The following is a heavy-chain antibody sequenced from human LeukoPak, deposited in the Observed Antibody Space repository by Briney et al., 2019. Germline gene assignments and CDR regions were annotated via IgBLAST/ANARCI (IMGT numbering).Heavy chain of an antibody. J-gene: IGHJ4*02. V-gene: IGHV1-18*01. CDR2: ISAYNGNT. D-gene: IGHD3-22*01. CDR1: GYTFTSYG. CDR3: ARDRYYCDSSGYYDSDY. Sequence: ASVKVSCKASGYTFTSYGISWVRQAPGQGLEWMGWISAYNGNTNYAQKLQGRVTMTTDTSTSTAYMELRSLRSDDTAVYYCARDRYYCDSSGYYDSDYWGQGTLVTVSS.